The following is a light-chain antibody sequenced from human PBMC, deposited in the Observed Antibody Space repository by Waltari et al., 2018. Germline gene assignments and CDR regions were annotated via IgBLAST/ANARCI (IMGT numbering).Light chain of an antibody. V-gene: IGLV1-36*01. CDR2: YDD. CDR1: SSNIGNNA. J-gene: IGLJ2*01. Sequence: QSVLTQPPSVSEAPRQRVTIACSGSSSNIGNNAVNWYQRLPGEAPKLLIYYDDLLPSGVSDRFSGSKSGTSASMAIGGLLSEDEGDYYCAAWDDSLNAVVSGGGTKLTVL. CDR3: AAWDDSLNAVV.